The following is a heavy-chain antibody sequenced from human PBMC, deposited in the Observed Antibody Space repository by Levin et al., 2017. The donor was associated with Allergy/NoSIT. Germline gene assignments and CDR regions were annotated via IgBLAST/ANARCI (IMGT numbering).Heavy chain of an antibody. CDR3: ARAIFGVVIKARGYFDL. CDR2: INHSGST. D-gene: IGHD3-3*01. CDR1: GGSFSGYY. V-gene: IGHV4-34*01. Sequence: SETLSLTCAVYGGSFSGYYWSWIRQPPGKGLEWIGEINHSGSTNYNPSLKSRVTISVDTSKNQFSLKLSSVTAADTAVYYCARAIFGVVIKARGYFDLWGRGTLVTVSS. J-gene: IGHJ2*01.